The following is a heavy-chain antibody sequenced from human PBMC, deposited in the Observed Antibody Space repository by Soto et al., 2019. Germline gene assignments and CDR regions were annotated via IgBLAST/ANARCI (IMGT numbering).Heavy chain of an antibody. CDR3: AKVLPEFSYYYYGMDV. J-gene: IGHJ6*02. D-gene: IGHD3-10*01. CDR1: GFTFSSYG. Sequence: QVQLMESGGGVVQPGRSLRLSCAASGFTFSSYGMHWVRQAPGKGLELVAVISYDGSNKYYADSVKGRFTISRDNSKNTLYLQMNSLRAEDTAVYYCAKVLPEFSYYYYGMDVWGQGTTVTVSS. CDR2: ISYDGSNK. V-gene: IGHV3-30*18.